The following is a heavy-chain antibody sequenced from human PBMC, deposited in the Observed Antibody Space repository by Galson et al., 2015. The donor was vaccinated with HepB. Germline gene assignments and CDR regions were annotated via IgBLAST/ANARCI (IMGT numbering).Heavy chain of an antibody. CDR3: ARSSDVAARPPEGFDP. Sequence: QSGAEVKKPGESLKISCKGSGYSFTKYWIGWVRQMPGKGLEWMGIIYPGDSDTRYSPSFQGQVTISADKSISTAYLQWSSLKASDTAMYYCARSSDVAARPPEGFDPWGQGTLVIVSS. D-gene: IGHD6-6*01. CDR2: IYPGDSDT. V-gene: IGHV5-51*03. CDR1: GYSFTKYW. J-gene: IGHJ5*02.